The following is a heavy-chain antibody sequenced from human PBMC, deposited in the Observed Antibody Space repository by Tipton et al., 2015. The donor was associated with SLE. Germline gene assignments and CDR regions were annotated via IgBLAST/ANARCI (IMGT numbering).Heavy chain of an antibody. CDR2: VYSSGST. D-gene: IGHD5-12*01. CDR3: ARHAGGVATPFDY. CDR1: GGSISGYY. Sequence: TLSLTCTVSGGSISGYYWSWIRQPAGKGLEWIGRVYSSGSTIYNPSIKSRITLSLDTSKNQFSLNLSSVTAADTAVYYCARHAGGVATPFDYWGQGTLVTVSS. J-gene: IGHJ4*02. V-gene: IGHV4-4*07.